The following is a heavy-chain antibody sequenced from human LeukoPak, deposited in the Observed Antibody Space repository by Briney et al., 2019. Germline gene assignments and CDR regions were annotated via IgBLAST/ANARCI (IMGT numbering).Heavy chain of an antibody. V-gene: IGHV4-39*07. J-gene: IGHJ5*02. CDR1: GDSISSSNCY. CDR3: ARGLRGSGSYYNWFDP. D-gene: IGHD3-10*01. CDR2: IYFSGGT. Sequence: SETLSLTCTVSGDSISSSNCYWGWIRQPPGKGLEWIGSIYFSGGTYYNASLKSRVTISVDTSKNQFSLKLSSVTAADTAVYYCARGLRGSGSYYNWFDPWGQGTLVTVSS.